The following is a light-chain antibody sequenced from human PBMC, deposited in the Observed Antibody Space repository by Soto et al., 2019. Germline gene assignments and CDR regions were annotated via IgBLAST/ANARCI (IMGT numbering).Light chain of an antibody. J-gene: IGKJ1*01. CDR3: QQYNSYS. V-gene: IGKV1-5*01. Sequence: TQMTQSPSTLSASVGDRVTITCRASQSISRSLAWYQQKPGKAPNLLIYDASNLEGGVPSRFSGSGSGTEFTLPISSLQPDDFATYYCQQYNSYSFGQGTNVDI. CDR2: DAS. CDR1: QSISRS.